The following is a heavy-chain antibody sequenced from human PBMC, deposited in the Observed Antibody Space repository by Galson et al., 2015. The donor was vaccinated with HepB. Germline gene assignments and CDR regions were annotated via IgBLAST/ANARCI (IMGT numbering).Heavy chain of an antibody. V-gene: IGHV3-48*01. D-gene: IGHD1-1*01. CDR1: GFTFSSYS. Sequence: SLRLSCAASGFTFSSYSMNWVRQAPGKGLEWVSYISSSGSTIYYADAVKGLITISRDNAKYSLHLQMSSLKASDAAMNYCARPGGTYDSPVWGQGTPVTVSS. J-gene: IGHJ6*02. CDR2: ISSSGSTI. CDR3: ARPGGTYDSPV.